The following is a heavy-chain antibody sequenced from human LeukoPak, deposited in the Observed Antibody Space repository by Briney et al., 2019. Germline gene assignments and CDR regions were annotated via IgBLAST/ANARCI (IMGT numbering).Heavy chain of an antibody. CDR1: GGFISSSNW. V-gene: IGHV4-4*02. CDR3: ARGVLASGSYGRSAFDI. Sequence: SGTLSLICAVSGGFISSSNWWSWVRQTPGKGLEWIGEIYHSGSTNYNPSLKSRVTISVDKSKNQFSLKLSSVTAADTAVYYCARGVLASGSYGRSAFDIWGQGTMVTVSS. D-gene: IGHD1-26*01. CDR2: IYHSGST. J-gene: IGHJ3*02.